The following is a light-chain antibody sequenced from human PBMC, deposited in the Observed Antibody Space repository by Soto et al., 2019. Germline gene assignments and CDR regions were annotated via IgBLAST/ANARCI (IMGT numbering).Light chain of an antibody. V-gene: IGLV1-40*01. CDR3: QSYDSSLSGYV. CDR2: GNS. Sequence: VLTQPPSVSRAPGQRVTISCTRSSSNIGAGYDVHWYQQLPGTAPKLLIYGNSNRPSGVPDRFSGSKSGTSASLAITGLQAEDEADYYCQSYDSSLSGYVFGTGTKVTVL. J-gene: IGLJ1*01. CDR1: SSNIGAGYD.